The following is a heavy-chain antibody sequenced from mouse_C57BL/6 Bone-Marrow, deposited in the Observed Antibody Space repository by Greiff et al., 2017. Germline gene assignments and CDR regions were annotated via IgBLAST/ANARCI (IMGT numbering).Heavy chain of an antibody. J-gene: IGHJ2*01. Sequence: QVQLKQPGAELVKPGASVKLSCKASGYTFTSYWMHWVKQRPGQGLEWIGMIHPNSGSTNYNEKFKSKATLTVDKSSSTAYMQLSSLTSEVSAVYYCARWGYDYIGYWGKGTTLTVSS. CDR3: ARWGYDYIGY. V-gene: IGHV1-64*01. D-gene: IGHD2-4*01. CDR1: GYTFTSYW. CDR2: IHPNSGST.